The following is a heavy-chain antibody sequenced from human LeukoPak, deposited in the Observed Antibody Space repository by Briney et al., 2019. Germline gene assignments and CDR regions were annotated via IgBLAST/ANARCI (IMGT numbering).Heavy chain of an antibody. CDR1: GFTFSSYW. CDR3: ARDPFGWNSCDS. J-gene: IGHJ5*01. D-gene: IGHD4-23*01. V-gene: IGHV3-7*01. CDR2: IRQDGSKI. Sequence: QPGGSLRLSCAASGFTFSSYWMSWVRQAPGKGLEWVANIRQDGSKIYYVDSVKGRFTISKDNAKNSLYLHMNSLRAEDTAIYYCARDPFGWNSCDSWGQGTLLIVSS.